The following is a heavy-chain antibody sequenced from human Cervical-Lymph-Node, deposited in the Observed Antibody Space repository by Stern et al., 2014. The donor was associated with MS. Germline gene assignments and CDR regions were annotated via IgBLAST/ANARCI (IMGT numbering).Heavy chain of an antibody. Sequence: QLQLQESGPGLVKPSQTLSLTCTVSGGSISSGSYYWSWIRQPAGKGLEWLGRIYTSGSTNYNPSLKSRVTISVDTSKNQFSLQLSSVTAADTAVYYCAREGHYGADYYYYGMDVWGQGTTVTVSS. CDR2: IYTSGST. V-gene: IGHV4-61*02. D-gene: IGHD4-17*01. CDR3: AREGHYGADYYYYGMDV. CDR1: GGSISSGSYY. J-gene: IGHJ6*02.